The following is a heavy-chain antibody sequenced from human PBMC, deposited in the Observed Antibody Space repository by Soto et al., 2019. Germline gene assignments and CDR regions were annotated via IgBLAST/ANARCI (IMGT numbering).Heavy chain of an antibody. CDR3: ARDPQYYGSGSHFDY. CDR2: ISSSSSTI. J-gene: IGHJ4*02. Sequence: GGSLRLSCAASGFTFSSYSMNWVRQAPGKGLEWVSYISSSSSTIYYADSVKGRFTISRDNAKNSLYLQMNSLRAEDTAVYYCARDPQYYGSGSHFDYWGQGTRVTVSS. V-gene: IGHV3-48*01. CDR1: GFTFSSYS. D-gene: IGHD3-10*01.